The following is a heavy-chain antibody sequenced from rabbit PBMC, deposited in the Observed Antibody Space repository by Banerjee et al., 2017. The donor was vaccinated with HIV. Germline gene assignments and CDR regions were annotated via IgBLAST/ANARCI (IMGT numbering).Heavy chain of an antibody. J-gene: IGHJ4*01. CDR3: ARKTYYYGGYVYAPFNL. V-gene: IGHV1S40*01. Sequence: QSLEESGGGLVKPGASLTLTCKASGFSFSSGYDMCWVRQAPGKGLEWIACIGTGDISTYYASWAKGRFTISKTSSTTVTLQMTSLTAADTATYFCARKTYYYGGYVYAPFNLWGPGTLVTVS. CDR1: GFSFSSGYD. D-gene: IGHD6-1*01. CDR2: IGTGDIST.